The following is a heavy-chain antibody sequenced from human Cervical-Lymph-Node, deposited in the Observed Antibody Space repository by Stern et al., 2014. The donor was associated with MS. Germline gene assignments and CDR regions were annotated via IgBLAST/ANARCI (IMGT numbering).Heavy chain of an antibody. V-gene: IGHV5-51*01. CDR2: VYPRDSET. D-gene: IGHD5-12*01. CDR1: GYTFTTYW. CDR3: ARGWPRGWMIDY. J-gene: IGHJ4*02. Sequence: VQLVQSGAEVRKPGESLKISCKGSGYTFTTYWIGWVRQMPGRGLECMGIVYPRDSETRYSPSSQGQFPISVGKSINTAYLQWISLKASDTAMYYCARGWPRGWMIDYWGQGTPVTVSA.